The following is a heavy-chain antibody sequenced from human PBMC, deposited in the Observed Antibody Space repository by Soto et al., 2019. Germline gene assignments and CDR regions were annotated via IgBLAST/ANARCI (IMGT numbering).Heavy chain of an antibody. D-gene: IGHD3-22*01. CDR3: AKDGLYDSSVGYFDY. CDR1: GFTFDDYT. CDR2: ISWDGGST. J-gene: IGHJ4*02. V-gene: IGHV3-43*01. Sequence: GGSLRLSCAASGFTFDDYTMHWVRQAPGKGLEWVSLISWDGGSTYYADSVKGRFTISRDNSKNSLYLQMNSLRTEDTALYYCAKDGLYDSSVGYFDYWGQGTLVTVSS.